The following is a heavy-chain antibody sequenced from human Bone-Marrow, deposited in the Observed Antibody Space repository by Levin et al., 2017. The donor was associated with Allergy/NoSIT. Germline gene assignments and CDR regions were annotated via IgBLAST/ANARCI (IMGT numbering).Heavy chain of an antibody. D-gene: IGHD2-21*02. Sequence: PSETLSLTCTVTGGSIRSDNYSWSWIRLPAGKGLEWIGRISASGNTNNNPSLKSRVTLSVDPSKNQFSLRLISVTAADTAMYYCARDRRACRSGPNTDFLYYYMDVWGKGTTVTVSS. J-gene: IGHJ6*03. CDR2: ISASGNT. CDR3: ARDRRACRSGPNTDFLYYYMDV. CDR1: GGSIRSDNYS. V-gene: IGHV4-61*02.